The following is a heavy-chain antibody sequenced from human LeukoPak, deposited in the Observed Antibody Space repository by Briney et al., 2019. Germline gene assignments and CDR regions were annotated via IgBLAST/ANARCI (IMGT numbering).Heavy chain of an antibody. Sequence: SETLSLTCAVYGGSFSGYYWSWIRQPPGKGLEWIGEINHSGSTNYNPSLKSRVTISVDTSKNQFSLKLSSVTAADTAVYYCARQSGYYTPFDYWGQGTLVTVSS. CDR1: GGSFSGYY. D-gene: IGHD3-3*01. V-gene: IGHV4-34*01. CDR2: INHSGST. J-gene: IGHJ4*02. CDR3: ARQSGYYTPFDY.